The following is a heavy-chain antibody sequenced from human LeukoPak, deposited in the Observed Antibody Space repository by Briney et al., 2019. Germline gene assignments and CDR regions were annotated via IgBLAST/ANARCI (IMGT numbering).Heavy chain of an antibody. D-gene: IGHD4-17*01. CDR1: GGSISSYY. Sequence: SETLSLTCTVSGGSISSYYWSWIRQPPGKGLEWIGYIYYSGSTNYNPSLKSRVTISVDTPKNQFSLKLSSVTAADTAVYYCARGRNDYGDYPRWFDPWGQGTLVTVSS. CDR3: ARGRNDYGDYPRWFDP. J-gene: IGHJ5*02. V-gene: IGHV4-59*12. CDR2: IYYSGST.